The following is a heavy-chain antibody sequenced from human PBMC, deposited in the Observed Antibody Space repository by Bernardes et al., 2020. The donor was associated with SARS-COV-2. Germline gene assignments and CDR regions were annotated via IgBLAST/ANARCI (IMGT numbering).Heavy chain of an antibody. CDR2: IYTSGST. CDR1: GGSISSYY. CDR3: ARDIVVVPAAPPENNYYYYYGMDV. D-gene: IGHD2-2*01. Sequence: PEPLSLTCTVSGGSISSYYWSWTRQPAGKVLEWIGRIYTSGSTNYNPSLKSGVPMSVDTSKNQFSLKLSPVTAADTAVYYCARDIVVVPAAPPENNYYYYYGMDVWGQGTTVTVSS. J-gene: IGHJ6*02. V-gene: IGHV4-4*07.